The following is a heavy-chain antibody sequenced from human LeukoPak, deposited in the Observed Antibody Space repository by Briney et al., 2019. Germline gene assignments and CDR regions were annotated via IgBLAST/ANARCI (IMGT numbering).Heavy chain of an antibody. J-gene: IGHJ6*03. CDR1: GFTFSSYG. Sequence: PGGSLRLSCAASGFTFSSYGMHWVRQAPGKGLEWVAVISYDGSNKYYADSVKGRFTISRDNSKNTLYLQMNSLRAEDTAVYYCARDQWEQLSGSYYYYYYMDVWGKGTTVTVSS. D-gene: IGHD1-26*01. V-gene: IGHV3-30*03. CDR2: ISYDGSNK. CDR3: ARDQWEQLSGSYYYYYYMDV.